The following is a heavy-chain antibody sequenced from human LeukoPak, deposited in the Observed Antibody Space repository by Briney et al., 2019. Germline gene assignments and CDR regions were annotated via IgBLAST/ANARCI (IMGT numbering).Heavy chain of an antibody. Sequence: SETLSLTCTVSGGSISSGSYYWSWIRQPAGKGLEWIGRIYTSGSTNYNPSLKSRVTISVDTSKNQFSLKLSSVTAADTAVYYCARDSRPNYYDSSGYPLEAFDIWGQGTMVTVSS. CDR1: GGSISSGSYY. J-gene: IGHJ3*02. D-gene: IGHD3-22*01. V-gene: IGHV4-61*02. CDR2: IYTSGST. CDR3: ARDSRPNYYDSSGYPLEAFDI.